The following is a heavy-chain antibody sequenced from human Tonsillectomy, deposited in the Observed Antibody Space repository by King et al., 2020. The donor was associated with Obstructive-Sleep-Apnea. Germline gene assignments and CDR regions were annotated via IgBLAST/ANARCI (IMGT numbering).Heavy chain of an antibody. CDR1: EYTFTNYY. D-gene: IGHD3-22*01. J-gene: IGHJ4*02. CDR3: ATESAGSSGVPCDY. V-gene: IGHV1-46*01. Sequence: QLVQSGAEVKKPGASVKVSCKASEYTFTNYYMHWVRQAPGQGLEWMGIINPSGGGTTYSQNFQGRVTMTRDTSTSTVYMEVSSLRFEDTAVYYCATESAGSSGVPCDYWGQGTLVTVSS. CDR2: INPSGGGT.